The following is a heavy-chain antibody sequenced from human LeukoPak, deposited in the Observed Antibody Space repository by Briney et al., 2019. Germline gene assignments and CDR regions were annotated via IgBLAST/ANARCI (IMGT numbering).Heavy chain of an antibody. J-gene: IGHJ4*02. V-gene: IGHV3-33*01. CDR2: IWYDGSNK. CDR3: ARAYGDYRPYYFDY. D-gene: IGHD4-17*01. Sequence: PGGSLRLSCAASGLTFSSYGMHWVRQAPGKGLEWVAVIWYDGSNKYYADSVKGRFTISRDNSKNTLYLQMNSLRAEDTAVYYCARAYGDYRPYYFDYWGQGTLVTVSS. CDR1: GLTFSSYG.